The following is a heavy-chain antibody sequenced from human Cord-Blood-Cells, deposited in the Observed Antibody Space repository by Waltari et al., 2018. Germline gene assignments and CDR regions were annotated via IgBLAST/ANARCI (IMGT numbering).Heavy chain of an antibody. J-gene: IGHJ5*02. Sequence: QVQLVQSGAEVKKPGASVKVSCQASGYTFTSYDINWVRQATGQGLEWMGWMNTNSGNTGDEQKFQGRVTMTRNTSISIAYMELSSLRSEDTAVYYCARVIAVAGINWFDPWGQGTLVTVSS. D-gene: IGHD6-19*01. V-gene: IGHV1-8*01. CDR2: MNTNSGNT. CDR1: GYTFTSYD. CDR3: ARVIAVAGINWFDP.